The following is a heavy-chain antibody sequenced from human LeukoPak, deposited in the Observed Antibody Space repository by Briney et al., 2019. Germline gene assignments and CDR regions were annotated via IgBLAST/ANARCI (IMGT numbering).Heavy chain of an antibody. CDR1: GYSFTSYW. Sequence: GDSLKISCKGSGYSFTSYWIGWVRQMPGKGLEWMGIIYPGDSDTRYSPSFQGQVTISADKSISTAYLQWSSLKASDTAMYYCARHRPYSSGWRHFDYWGQGTLVTVPS. CDR3: ARHRPYSSGWRHFDY. D-gene: IGHD6-19*01. V-gene: IGHV5-51*01. J-gene: IGHJ4*02. CDR2: IYPGDSDT.